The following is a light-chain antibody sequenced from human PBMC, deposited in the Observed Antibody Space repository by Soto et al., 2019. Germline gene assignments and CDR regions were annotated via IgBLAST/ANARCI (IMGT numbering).Light chain of an antibody. V-gene: IGKV1-5*03. CDR2: KAS. CDR1: QSISSW. CDR3: QQYDNYSWT. Sequence: DIQMTQSPSTLSASVGDRVTITCRASQSISSWVAWYQQKPGKAPKLLIYKASSLESGVPSRFSGSGSGTEFTLTISSLQPDDFAPYYCQQYDNYSWTFGQGTKLEIK. J-gene: IGKJ1*01.